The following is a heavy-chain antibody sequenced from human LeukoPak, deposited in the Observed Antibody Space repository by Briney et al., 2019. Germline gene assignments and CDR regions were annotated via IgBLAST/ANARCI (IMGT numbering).Heavy chain of an antibody. V-gene: IGHV3-48*01. D-gene: IGHD2-15*01. CDR2: ISSSSSI. Sequence: GGSLRLSCAGSGFTFRSYSMNWVRQAPGKGLEWVSYISSSSSIYYADSVKGRFTISRDNSKNTLYLQINSLRVEDTAIYYCAKTHGPYCSGGTCLDYYYYMDVWGKGTTVTVSS. CDR3: AKTHGPYCSGGTCLDYYYYMDV. CDR1: GFTFRSYS. J-gene: IGHJ6*03.